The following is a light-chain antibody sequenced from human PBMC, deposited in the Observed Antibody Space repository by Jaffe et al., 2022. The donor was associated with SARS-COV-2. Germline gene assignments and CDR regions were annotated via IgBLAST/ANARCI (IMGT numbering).Light chain of an antibody. CDR1: QSILYSSNNMNY. CDR2: WAS. Sequence: DIVMTQSPDSLAVSLGERATINCKSSQSILYSSNNMNYLAWYQQKPGQPPKLLINWASTRESGVPDRFSGSGSGTDFTLTISSLQAEDVAIYYCQQYYTIPPWTFGQGTKVEIK. V-gene: IGKV4-1*01. CDR3: QQYYTIPPWT. J-gene: IGKJ1*01.